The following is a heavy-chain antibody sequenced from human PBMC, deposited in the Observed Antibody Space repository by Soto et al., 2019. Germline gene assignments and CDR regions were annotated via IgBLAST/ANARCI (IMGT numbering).Heavy chain of an antibody. V-gene: IGHV5-51*01. CDR3: ARRVHRRRPRCALDV. J-gene: IGHJ6*02. CDR1: GYSFNIYW. Sequence: GESLKISCKASGYSFNIYWIGWVRQLPGKGLEWMGVVYPDDSDTIYSPSFQGQVTISVDKSISTAYLQWSSLKASDTAMYYCARRVHRRRPRCALDVWGQGTRVSVAS. CDR2: VYPDDSDT. D-gene: IGHD3-16*02.